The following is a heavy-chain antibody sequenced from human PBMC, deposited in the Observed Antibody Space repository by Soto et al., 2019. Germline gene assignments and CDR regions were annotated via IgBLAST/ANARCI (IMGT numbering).Heavy chain of an antibody. CDR3: AYFTALNYYYGMDV. D-gene: IGHD1-26*01. V-gene: IGHV3-23*01. CDR1: GFTFTNYA. Sequence: EVQLLESGGGLVQPGGSLRLSCAASGFTFTNYAMSWVRQAPGKGLEWVSAISGSGSSTYYADSVKGRFTISRDNSENTLFLQMNSLRAEATAVCYCAYFTALNYYYGMDVWGQGTTVTVSS. J-gene: IGHJ6*02. CDR2: ISGSGSST.